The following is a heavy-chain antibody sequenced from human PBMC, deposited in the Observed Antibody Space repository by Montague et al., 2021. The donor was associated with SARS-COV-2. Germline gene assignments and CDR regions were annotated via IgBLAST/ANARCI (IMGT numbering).Heavy chain of an antibody. CDR1: GFTFTSYD. CDR3: ARAYTHGIHWYFDV. V-gene: IGHV3-13*01. CDR2: IVTAGAI. Sequence: SLRLSCAASGFTFTSYDMHWVRQPTGKGLDWFSPIVTAGAIYYRDSLKGRFTISRENAKNSVYLQMNSLRVGDTAVYYCARAYTHGIHWYFDVWGRGTLVTVSS. J-gene: IGHJ2*01. D-gene: IGHD1-1*01.